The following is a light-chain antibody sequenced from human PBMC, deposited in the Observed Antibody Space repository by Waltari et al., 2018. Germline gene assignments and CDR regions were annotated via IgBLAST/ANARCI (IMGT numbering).Light chain of an antibody. CDR3: ATWDASLNGPI. Sequence: QSVMTQPPSASGTPGRRVTISCSGSSSNIGDYSVHWYHQLPGTAPKLLIYSNNQRPSGVPDRFSGSKSGTSASLAISGLQSEDEADYYCATWDASLNGPIFGGGTKLTVL. CDR1: SSNIGDYS. V-gene: IGLV1-44*01. CDR2: SNN. J-gene: IGLJ2*01.